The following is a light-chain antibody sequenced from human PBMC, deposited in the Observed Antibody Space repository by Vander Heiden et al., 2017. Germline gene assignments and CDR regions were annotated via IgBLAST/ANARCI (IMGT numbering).Light chain of an antibody. CDR3: QSAASSGTYPVG. J-gene: IGLJ2*01. CDR1: ALPKQY. V-gene: IGLV3-25*03. Sequence: SYKLTQQPPGPVSQGQTARITCSADALPKQYAYWYQQKPGQAPVLVIEIDSERPSGIPERFSGSSSGTTVTLTISGVQAEDEADYDCQSAASSGTYPVGFGGGTKLTVL. CDR2: IDS.